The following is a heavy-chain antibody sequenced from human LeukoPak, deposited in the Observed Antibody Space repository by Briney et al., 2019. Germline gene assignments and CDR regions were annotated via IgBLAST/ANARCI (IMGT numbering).Heavy chain of an antibody. V-gene: IGHV3-21*01. CDR3: ARGLQLHDAFDI. D-gene: IGHD5-18*01. CDR1: GFTFSSFS. Sequence: SGGSLRLSCAASGFTFSSFSMNWVRQAPGKGLEWVSSISSSSSYIYYADSVKGRFTISRDDAKNSLYLQMNSLRAEDTAVYYCARGLQLHDAFDIWSQGTMVTVSS. J-gene: IGHJ3*02. CDR2: ISSSSSYI.